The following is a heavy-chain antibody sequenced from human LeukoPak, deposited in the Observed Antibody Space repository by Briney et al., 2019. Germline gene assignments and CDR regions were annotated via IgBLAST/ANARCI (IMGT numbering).Heavy chain of an antibody. CDR2: INHSGST. CDR1: GFNFSSYE. V-gene: IGHV4-34*01. CDR3: ASRVKGRNWFDP. D-gene: IGHD3-9*01. J-gene: IGHJ5*02. Sequence: GSLRLSCAASGFNFSSYEMNWVRQAPGKGLEWIGEINHSGSTNYNPSLKSRVTISVDTSKNQFSLKLSSVTAADTAVYYCASRVKGRNWFDPWGQGTLVTVAS.